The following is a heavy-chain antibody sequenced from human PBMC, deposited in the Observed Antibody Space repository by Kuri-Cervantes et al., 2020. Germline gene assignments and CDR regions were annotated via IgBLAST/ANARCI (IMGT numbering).Heavy chain of an antibody. CDR1: GFSFSTNG. V-gene: IGHV3-33*01. CDR3: ARGGGASFDY. CDR2: VWYDGSNK. J-gene: IGHJ4*02. Sequence: GGSLRLSCAASGFSFSTNGMHWVRQAPGKGLEWVAVVWYDGSNKYYADFVKGRFTISRDNSKNTLYLQMNSLRAEDTAVYYCARGGGASFDYWGQGTLVTVSS. D-gene: IGHD4-17*01.